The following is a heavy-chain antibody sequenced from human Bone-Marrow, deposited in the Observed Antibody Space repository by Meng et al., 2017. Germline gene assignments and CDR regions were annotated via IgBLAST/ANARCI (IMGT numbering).Heavy chain of an antibody. CDR1: GFTFSSYS. CDR2: ISSSSSYI. V-gene: IGHV3-21*01. J-gene: IGHJ4*02. D-gene: IGHD3-10*01. CDR3: ARDLSLYYYGSGSGDY. Sequence: GGSLRLSCAASGFTFSSYSMNWVRQAPGKGLEWVSSISSSSSYIYYADSMKGRFTISRDNAKNSLYLQMNSLRAEDTAVYYCARDLSLYYYGSGSGDYWGQGTLVTVSS.